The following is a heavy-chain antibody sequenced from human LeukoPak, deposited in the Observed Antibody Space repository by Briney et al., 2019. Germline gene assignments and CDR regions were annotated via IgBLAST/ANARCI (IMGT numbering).Heavy chain of an antibody. CDR1: GYTFTSCG. D-gene: IGHD1-26*01. CDR2: ISAYSGNK. J-gene: IGHJ4*02. CDR3: AREPTGSYYDY. Sequence: ASVKVSCKTSGYTFTSCGITWVRQAPGQGLEWMGWISAYSGNKNYAQKFQGRVTMTTDTSTSTSYMELTSLRSDDTAVYYCAREPTGSYYDYWGQGTLVTVSS. V-gene: IGHV1-18*01.